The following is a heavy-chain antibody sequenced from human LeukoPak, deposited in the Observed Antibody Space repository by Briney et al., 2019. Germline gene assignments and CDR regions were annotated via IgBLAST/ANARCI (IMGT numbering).Heavy chain of an antibody. D-gene: IGHD3-16*01. CDR1: GGSISSSSYY. Sequence: SETLSLTCTVSGGSISSSSYYWCWIRQPPGKGLEWIGSIYYSGSTYYNPSLKSRVTISVDTSKNQFSLKLSSVTAADTAVYYCAAGGKVDYWGQGTLVTVSS. CDR3: AAGGKVDY. V-gene: IGHV4-39*01. CDR2: IYYSGST. J-gene: IGHJ4*02.